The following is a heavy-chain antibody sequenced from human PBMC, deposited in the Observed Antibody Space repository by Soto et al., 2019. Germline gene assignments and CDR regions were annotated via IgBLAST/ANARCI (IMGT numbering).Heavy chain of an antibody. J-gene: IGHJ4*02. CDR2: ISVSGGST. D-gene: IGHD3-16*01. Sequence: EVQLLESGGGLVQPGGSLRLSCAASGFTFSSYAMSWVGQAPGKGLAWVSGISVSGGSTYYADSVKGRFTISRDNSKNTLYLQMNSLRAEDTAVYYCASNTRYDPPDYWGQGTLVTVSS. CDR1: GFTFSSYA. V-gene: IGHV3-23*01. CDR3: ASNTRYDPPDY.